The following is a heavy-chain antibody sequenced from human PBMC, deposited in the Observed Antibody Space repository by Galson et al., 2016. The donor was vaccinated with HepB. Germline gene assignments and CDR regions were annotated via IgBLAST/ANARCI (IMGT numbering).Heavy chain of an antibody. CDR2: ISDSGRTT. Sequence: SLRLSCAASGFTFSSYAMSWVRQAPGKGLEWVSGISDSGRTTYYADSVRGRFTISRDNSKNTLYLQMNSLRAEDTAVYYCAKVRPRKFLGWLFEGLLDYWGQGTRVSASS. J-gene: IGHJ4*02. CDR1: GFTFSSYA. V-gene: IGHV3-23*01. D-gene: IGHD3-3*01. CDR3: AKVRPRKFLGWLFEGLLDY.